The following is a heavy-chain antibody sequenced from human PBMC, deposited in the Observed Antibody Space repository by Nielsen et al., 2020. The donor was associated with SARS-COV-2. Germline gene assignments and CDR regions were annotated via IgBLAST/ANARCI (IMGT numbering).Heavy chain of an antibody. CDR2: INSDGSST. CDR1: GFTFSSYW. V-gene: IGHV3-74*01. Sequence: GGSLRLSCAASGFTFSSYWMHWVRQAPGKGLVWVSRINSDGSSTSYADSVKGRFTISRDNAKNTLYLQTNSLRAEDTAVYYCARVRTVYSYYYGMDVWGQGTTVTVSS. J-gene: IGHJ6*02. CDR3: ARVRTVYSYYYGMDV. D-gene: IGHD3/OR15-3a*01.